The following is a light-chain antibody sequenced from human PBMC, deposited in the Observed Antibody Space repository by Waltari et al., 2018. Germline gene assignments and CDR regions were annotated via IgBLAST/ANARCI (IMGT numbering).Light chain of an antibody. V-gene: IGLV1-47*01. CDR3: AAWDDTLSGWV. CDR1: TSPIGSNY. J-gene: IGLJ3*02. CDR2: RNN. Sequence: QSVLTQPPSASRTPGPRVTIPCSGSTSPIGSNYVFWYQQLPGTAPKLLIYRNNQRPSGVPDRFSGSKSGTSASLAISGLRSEDEADYYCAAWDDTLSGWVFGGGTKLTVV.